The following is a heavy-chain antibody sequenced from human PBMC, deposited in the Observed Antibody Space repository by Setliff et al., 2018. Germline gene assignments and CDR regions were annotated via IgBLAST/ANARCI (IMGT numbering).Heavy chain of an antibody. CDR1: GGSISSGVYY. J-gene: IGHJ6*03. D-gene: IGHD6-19*01. V-gene: IGHV4-39*01. CDR3: ARAISGWYSAYYYYMDV. Sequence: SETLSLTCTVSGGSISSGVYYWGWIRQPPGKGLEWIGRIYHGGKTYYNTSLESRLTISVDTSKNQFSLKLRSVTAADTAVYYCARAISGWYSAYYYYMDVWGKGTTVTVSS. CDR2: IYHGGKT.